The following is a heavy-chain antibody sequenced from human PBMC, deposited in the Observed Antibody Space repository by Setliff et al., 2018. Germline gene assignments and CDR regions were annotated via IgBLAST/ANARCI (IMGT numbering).Heavy chain of an antibody. D-gene: IGHD2-21*01. Sequence: GGSLRLSCAASGFAFSSYWMSWVRQAPGKGLEWVANIKQDGSEKYYVDSVKGRFTISRDNAKNSLYLQMNNPRVGDTAVYYCVRDNSPFSPGDLWGQGTVVTVSS. CDR2: IKQDGSEK. J-gene: IGHJ3*01. CDR3: VRDNSPFSPGDL. CDR1: GFAFSSYW. V-gene: IGHV3-7*01.